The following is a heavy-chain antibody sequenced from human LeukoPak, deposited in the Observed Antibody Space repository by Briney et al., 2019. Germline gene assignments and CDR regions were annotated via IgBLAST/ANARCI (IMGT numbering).Heavy chain of an antibody. Sequence: GGSLRLSCAASGFTFSSYAMHWVRQAPGKGLEWVAVISYDGSNKYYADSVKGRFTISRDNSKNTLYLQMNSLRAEDTAVYYCARGRTYQLQLYNWFDPWGQGTLVTVSS. CDR3: ARGRTYQLQLYNWFDP. CDR1: GFTFSSYA. J-gene: IGHJ5*02. V-gene: IGHV3-30-3*01. CDR2: ISYDGSNK. D-gene: IGHD2-2*01.